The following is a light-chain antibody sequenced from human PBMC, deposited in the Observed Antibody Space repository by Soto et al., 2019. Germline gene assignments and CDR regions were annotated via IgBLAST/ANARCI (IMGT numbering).Light chain of an antibody. CDR1: QYISNY. CDR3: QQSYSTPPT. CDR2: TAS. J-gene: IGKJ2*01. V-gene: IGKV1-39*01. Sequence: DIKMTQSPSSLSASVGDSVTITCRASQYISNYLNWYQQKSGTAPKLLIHTASTLQSGVPSRFSGRGSGPDFTLTISSVQPDDFAIYFCQQSYSTPPTFGQGTTLEIK.